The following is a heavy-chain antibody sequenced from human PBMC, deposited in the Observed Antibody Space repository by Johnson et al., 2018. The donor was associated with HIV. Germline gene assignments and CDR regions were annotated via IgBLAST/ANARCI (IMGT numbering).Heavy chain of an antibody. CDR3: AKGGGQQLANAFDI. CDR2: ISSSGSTI. D-gene: IGHD6-13*01. CDR1: QFTFSDYY. Sequence: QMLLVESGGGLAKPAWSPRLSCAASQFTFSDYYMSWIRQAPGKGLEWVSYISSSGSTIYYADSVNGRFTISRDNAKNSLYLQMNSLRAEDTALYYCAKGGGQQLANAFDIWGQGTMVTVSS. V-gene: IGHV3-11*01. J-gene: IGHJ3*02.